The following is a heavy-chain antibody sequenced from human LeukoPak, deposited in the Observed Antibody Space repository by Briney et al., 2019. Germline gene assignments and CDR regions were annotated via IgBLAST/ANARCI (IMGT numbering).Heavy chain of an antibody. CDR2: INQDGGTT. V-gene: IGHV3-7*01. J-gene: IGHJ6*03. CDR3: TKDRQGPNQYHMDV. CDR1: GFTVSSNY. Sequence: PGGSLRLSCAASGFTVSSNYMSWVRQAPGRGPEWVANINQDGGTTYYVASVKGRFTISRDNAKNSLSLQMSSLRAEDTAVYYCTKDRQGPNQYHMDVWGKGTTVTVSS.